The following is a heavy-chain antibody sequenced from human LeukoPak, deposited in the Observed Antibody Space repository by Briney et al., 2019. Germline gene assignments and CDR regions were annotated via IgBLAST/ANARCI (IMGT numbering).Heavy chain of an antibody. J-gene: IGHJ4*02. V-gene: IGHV3-23*01. CDR2: IFPSGGEI. CDR3: ATYRQVLLPFES. CDR1: GFSFSTFA. Sequence: GGSLRLSCAASGFSFSTFAMVWVRQPPGKGLEWVSRIFPSGGEIHYADSVRGRFTISRDNSKSTLSLQMNSLTAKDTAIYYCATYRQVLLPFESWGQGTLVTVSS. D-gene: IGHD2-8*02.